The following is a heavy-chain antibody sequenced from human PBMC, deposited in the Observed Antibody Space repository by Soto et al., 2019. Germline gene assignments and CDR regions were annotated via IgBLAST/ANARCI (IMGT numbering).Heavy chain of an antibody. V-gene: IGHV1-2*04. Sequence: ASVKVSCKASGYTFTGYYMHWVRQAPGQGLEWMGWINPNSGGTNYAQKFQGWVTMTRETSISTAYMELSRLRSDDTAVYYCARAALDTAMVMDYFDYWGQGTLVTVSS. CDR1: GYTFTGYY. D-gene: IGHD5-18*01. CDR3: ARAALDTAMVMDYFDY. CDR2: INPNSGGT. J-gene: IGHJ4*02.